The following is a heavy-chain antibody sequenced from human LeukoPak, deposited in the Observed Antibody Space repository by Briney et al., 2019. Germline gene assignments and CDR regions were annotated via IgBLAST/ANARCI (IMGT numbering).Heavy chain of an antibody. V-gene: IGHV3-11*01. J-gene: IGHJ4*02. CDR2: ISSRGSTI. D-gene: IGHD2-2*01. CDR3: ARARTGRGIVVAPAADY. Sequence: PGGSLRLSCAASGFTFSDYYMSWIRQAPGKGLEWISYISSRGSTIYYADSVKGRFTISRDNAKNSLYLQMTSLRAEDTAVYYCARARTGRGIVVAPAADYWGQGTLVTVSS. CDR1: GFTFSDYY.